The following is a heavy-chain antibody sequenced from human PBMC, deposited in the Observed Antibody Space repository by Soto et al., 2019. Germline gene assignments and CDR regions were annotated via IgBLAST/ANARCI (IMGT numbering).Heavy chain of an antibody. CDR2: TYYRSKWYN. CDR1: GDSVSSNSAA. J-gene: IGHJ6*03. Sequence: SQTLSLTCVISGDSVSSNSAAWNWIRQSPSRGLEWLGRTYYRSKWYNDYAVSVKSRITINPDTSKNQFSLQLNSVTPEDTAVYYCARDLGYCSSTSCYTFILTGYYKNDYYYYYMDVWGKGTTVTVSS. CDR3: ARDLGYCSSTSCYTFILTGYYKNDYYYYYMDV. V-gene: IGHV6-1*01. D-gene: IGHD2-2*02.